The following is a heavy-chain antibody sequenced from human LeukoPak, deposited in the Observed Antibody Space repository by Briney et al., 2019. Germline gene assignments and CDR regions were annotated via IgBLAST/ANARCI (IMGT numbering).Heavy chain of an antibody. J-gene: IGHJ4*02. CDR1: GFTFSSYE. Sequence: GGSLRLPCAVSGFTFSSYEMNWVRQAPGKGLEWVSAISGSGGNTYYADSVKGRFTISRDISQNTLYVQMNSLRAEDTAVYYCAKGMQQLDYWGQGALVTVSS. D-gene: IGHD6-13*01. CDR2: ISGSGGNT. V-gene: IGHV3-23*01. CDR3: AKGMQQLDY.